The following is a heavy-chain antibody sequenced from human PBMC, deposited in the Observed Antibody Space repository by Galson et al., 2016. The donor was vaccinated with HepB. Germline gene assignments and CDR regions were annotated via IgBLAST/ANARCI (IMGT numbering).Heavy chain of an antibody. CDR1: GFSVIRHG. Sequence: SLRLSCAASGFSVIRHGMHSVRQAPGKGLEWVAVIWYGGTNNADSVKGRFTISRNIFKYTLYLEMSNLTVDDTAVYYCVREVSTSGAPGAFDVWGQGTTVTVSA. CDR3: VREVSTSGAPGAFDV. D-gene: IGHD2-15*01. CDR2: IWYGGTN. J-gene: IGHJ3*01. V-gene: IGHV3-33*01.